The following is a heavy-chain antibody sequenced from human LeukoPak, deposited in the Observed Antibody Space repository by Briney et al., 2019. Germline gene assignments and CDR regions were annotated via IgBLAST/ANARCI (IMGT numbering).Heavy chain of an antibody. D-gene: IGHD5-18*01. CDR2: IYYSGST. Sequence: SETLSLTCTVSGGSISSYYWSWIRQPPGKGLEWIGHIYYSGSTNYNPSLKSRVTISIDTSKNQFSLRLSSVTAADTAVYYCARGAPGYSYGWGQGTLVTVSS. CDR1: GGSISSYY. V-gene: IGHV4-59*01. CDR3: ARGAPGYSYG. J-gene: IGHJ4*02.